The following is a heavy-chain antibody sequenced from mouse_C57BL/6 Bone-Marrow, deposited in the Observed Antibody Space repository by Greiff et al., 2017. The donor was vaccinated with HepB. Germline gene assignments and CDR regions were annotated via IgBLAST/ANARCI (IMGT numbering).Heavy chain of an antibody. Sequence: VMLVESGPGLVAPSQSLSITCTVSGFSLTSYGVSWVRQPPGKGLEWLGVIWGDGSTNYHSALISRLSISKDNSKSQVFLKLNSLQTDDTATYFNYYGSSYVEFAYWGQGTLVTVSA. CDR2: IWGDGST. CDR1: GFSLTSYG. V-gene: IGHV2-3*01. J-gene: IGHJ3*01. CDR3: YYGSSYVEFAY. D-gene: IGHD1-1*01.